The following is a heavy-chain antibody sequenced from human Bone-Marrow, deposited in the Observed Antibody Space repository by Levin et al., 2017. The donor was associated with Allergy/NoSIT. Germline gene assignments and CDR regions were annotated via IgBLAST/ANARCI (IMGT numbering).Heavy chain of an antibody. D-gene: IGHD4-17*01. CDR3: VKDKGVTVPSAGVDF. V-gene: IGHV3-9*01. J-gene: IGHJ4*02. CDR1: LFRFDDFA. CDR2: ISWNSAKT. Sequence: PGGSLRLSCVTSLFRFDDFAMHWVRQPPGKGLEWVSGISWNSAKTGYAESVKGRFKISRDNAKNSLYLEMNSLRPEDTALYYCVKDKGVTVPSAGVDFWGQGTPVTVSS.